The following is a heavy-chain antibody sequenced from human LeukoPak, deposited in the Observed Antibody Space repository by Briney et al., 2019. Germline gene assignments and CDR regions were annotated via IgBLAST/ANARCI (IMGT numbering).Heavy chain of an antibody. CDR3: ARGRGADY. Sequence: SETLSLICAVYGGSFSGYYWSWIRQPPGKGLEWIGEINHSGSTNYNPSLKSRVTISVDTSKNQFSLKLSSVTAADTAVYYCARGRGADYWGQGTLVTVSS. CDR2: INHSGST. J-gene: IGHJ4*02. D-gene: IGHD5-12*01. V-gene: IGHV4-34*01. CDR1: GGSFSGYY.